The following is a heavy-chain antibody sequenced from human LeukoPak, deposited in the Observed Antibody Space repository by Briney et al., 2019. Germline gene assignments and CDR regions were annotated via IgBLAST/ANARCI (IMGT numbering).Heavy chain of an antibody. J-gene: IGHJ3*02. Sequence: SETLSLTCNVSGGSINTYYWSWIWQSPGKGLEWIGFIYYTVSTHYNPSLRSRVSISVDTSKNQFSLRLTSVTAADTAVYYCVRGDLSCHGSGSYCAFDIWGQGTMVTVSS. CDR3: VRGDLSCHGSGSYCAFDI. CDR1: GGSINTYY. V-gene: IGHV4-59*08. D-gene: IGHD3-10*01. CDR2: IYYTVST.